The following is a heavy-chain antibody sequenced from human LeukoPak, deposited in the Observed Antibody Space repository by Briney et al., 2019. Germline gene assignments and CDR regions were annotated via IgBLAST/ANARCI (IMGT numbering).Heavy chain of an antibody. CDR3: AIHSIAAAGHPRDY. D-gene: IGHD6-13*01. CDR1: EGTFSSYA. CDR2: IIPILGIA. J-gene: IGHJ4*02. V-gene: IGHV1-69*04. Sequence: GASVKVSCKASEGTFSSYAISWVRQAPGQGLEWMGRIIPILGIANYAQKFQGRVTITADKSTSTAYMELSSLRSEDTAVYYCAIHSIAAAGHPRDYWGQGTLVTVSS.